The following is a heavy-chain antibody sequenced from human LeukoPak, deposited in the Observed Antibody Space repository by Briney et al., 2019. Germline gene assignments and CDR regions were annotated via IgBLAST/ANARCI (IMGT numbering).Heavy chain of an antibody. Sequence: GSLRLSCAASGFPVSSNYMSWVRQAPGKGLEWVSVIYSGGSTYYADSVKGRFTISRDNSKNTLYLQMNSLRAEDTAVYYCARDGIEWELLPDYYYGMDVWGQGTTVTVSS. CDR3: ARDGIEWELLPDYYYGMDV. CDR2: IYSGGST. CDR1: GFPVSSNY. D-gene: IGHD1-26*01. J-gene: IGHJ6*02. V-gene: IGHV3-66*01.